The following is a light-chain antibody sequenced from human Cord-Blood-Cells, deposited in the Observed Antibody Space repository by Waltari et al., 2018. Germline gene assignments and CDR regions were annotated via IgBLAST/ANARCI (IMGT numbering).Light chain of an antibody. CDR2: GAS. J-gene: IGKJ1*01. CDR1: QSVSSSY. V-gene: IGKV3-20*01. CDR3: QQYGSSSWT. Sequence: EIVLTQSPGTLSLSPGERATLSCSASQSVSSSYLAWYQQKPGQAPRLLIYGASSRATGIPDRFSGSGSGTDVTLTISRLEPEDFAVYYCQQYGSSSWTFGQGTNVEIK.